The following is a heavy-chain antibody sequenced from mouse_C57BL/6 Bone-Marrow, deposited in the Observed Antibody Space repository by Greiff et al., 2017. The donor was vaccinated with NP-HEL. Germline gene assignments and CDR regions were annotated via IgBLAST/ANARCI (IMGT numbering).Heavy chain of an antibody. CDR1: GFTFSSYA. CDR3: ARDLDDGYYLFAY. V-gene: IGHV5-4*01. Sequence: EVKVVESGGGLVKPGGSLKLSCAASGFTFSSYAMSWVRQTPEKRLEWVATISDGGSYTYYPDNVKGRFTISRDNAKNNLYLQMSHLKSEDTAMYYCARDLDDGYYLFAYWGQGTLVTVSA. D-gene: IGHD2-3*01. J-gene: IGHJ3*01. CDR2: ISDGGSYT.